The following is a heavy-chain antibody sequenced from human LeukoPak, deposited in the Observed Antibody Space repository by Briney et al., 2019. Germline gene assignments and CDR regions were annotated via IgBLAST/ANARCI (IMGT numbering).Heavy chain of an antibody. CDR1: GFTFSNYV. CDR3: VRPGPSVY. D-gene: IGHD1-1*01. Sequence: GGSLRLSCSASGFTFSNYVMDGVAQPPEKGLEGMANLKEGGSEKYYVDSVKGRFTISRDDAKNSVYLQMNSLRAEDTAVYSCVRPGPSVYWGQGTLVTVSS. V-gene: IGHV3-7*03. CDR2: LKEGGSEK. J-gene: IGHJ4*02.